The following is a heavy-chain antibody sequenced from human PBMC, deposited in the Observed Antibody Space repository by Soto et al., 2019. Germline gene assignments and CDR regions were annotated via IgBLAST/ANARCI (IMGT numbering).Heavy chain of an antibody. V-gene: IGHV4-34*12. Sequence: SETLSLTCAVYGGSFSGYYWSWFRQPPGKGLEWIGHILHGGSTNYSPSLKSRVTISVDTSKNQFSLELSSVTAADTAVYYSARPHYAGNTFYSFFDSWGQGTLVTVSS. CDR3: ARPHYAGNTFYSFFDS. CDR1: GGSFSGYY. J-gene: IGHJ4*02. D-gene: IGHD6-13*01. CDR2: ILHGGST.